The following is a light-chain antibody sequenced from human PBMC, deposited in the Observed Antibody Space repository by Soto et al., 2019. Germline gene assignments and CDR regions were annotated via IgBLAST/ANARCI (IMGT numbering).Light chain of an antibody. CDR3: LSYTSSDTYV. CDR1: STDVGGYKY. V-gene: IGLV2-14*01. Sequence: THPVSVTGVAVRAIRIFCTGTSTDVGGYKYVSWYQQHPGKAPKFMIYDVTSRPSGISNRFSGSKSGNTAFLIISGLQAEDEADYYCLSYTSSDTYVFGTGTKVTVL. CDR2: DVT. J-gene: IGLJ1*01.